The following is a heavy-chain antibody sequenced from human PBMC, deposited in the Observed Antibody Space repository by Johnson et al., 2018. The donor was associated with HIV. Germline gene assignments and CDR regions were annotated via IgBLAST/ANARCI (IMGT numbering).Heavy chain of an antibody. D-gene: IGHD6-25*01. CDR1: GFTFDDYT. V-gene: IGHV3-43*01. CDR3: AKGGVAAAKGAFDT. CDR2: ISWDGGST. J-gene: IGHJ3*02. Sequence: VQVVESGGVVVQPGGSLRLSCADSGFTFDDYTMHWVRQAPGKGLEWVSLISWDGGSTYYADSVKGRFTISRDKSKNSLYLQMNSRRTEDTALYYWAKGGVAAAKGAFDTWGYGTMVTVSS.